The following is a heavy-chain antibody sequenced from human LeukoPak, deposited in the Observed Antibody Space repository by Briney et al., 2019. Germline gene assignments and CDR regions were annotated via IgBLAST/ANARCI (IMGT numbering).Heavy chain of an antibody. D-gene: IGHD3-9*01. CDR2: IYYSGST. CDR3: ARLPYDILTGYYTCFDY. V-gene: IGHV4-39*01. CDR1: GGSISSSSYY. J-gene: IGHJ4*02. Sequence: SEILSLTCTVSGGSISSSSYYWGWIRQPPGKGLEWIGSIYYSGSTYYNPSLKSRVTISVDTSKNQFSLKLSSVTAADTAVYYCARLPYDILTGYYTCFDYWGQGTLVTVSS.